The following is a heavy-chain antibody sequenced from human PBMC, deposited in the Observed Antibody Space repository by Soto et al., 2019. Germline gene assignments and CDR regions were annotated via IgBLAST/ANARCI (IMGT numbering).Heavy chain of an antibody. CDR1: GYTFTSYY. Sequence: GAGGKVCCKGSGYTFTSYYFLLVRQAPGQGHEWVGIINPSGGSTSYAQKVQGRVTMTRDTSTCTVYMELSSLRSEATAVYYFSCYFNFAELLAVAFDIWGQGTLVTVSS. D-gene: IGHD1-26*01. J-gene: IGHJ3*02. CDR2: INPSGGST. CDR3: SCYFNFAELLAVAFDI. V-gene: IGHV1-46*03.